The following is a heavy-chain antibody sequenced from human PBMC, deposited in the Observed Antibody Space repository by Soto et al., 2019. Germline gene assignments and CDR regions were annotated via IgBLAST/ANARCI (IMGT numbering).Heavy chain of an antibody. CDR3: ARPYSSGWGYYGMDV. CDR2: INPNSGGT. J-gene: IGHJ6*02. Sequence: ASVKVSCKASGYTFTGYYMHWVRQAPGQGLEWMGWINPNSGGTNYAQKFQGRVTMTRDTSISTAYMELSRLRSDDTAVYYCARPYSSGWGYYGMDVWGQGTTVTVSS. V-gene: IGHV1-2*02. D-gene: IGHD6-19*01. CDR1: GYTFTGYY.